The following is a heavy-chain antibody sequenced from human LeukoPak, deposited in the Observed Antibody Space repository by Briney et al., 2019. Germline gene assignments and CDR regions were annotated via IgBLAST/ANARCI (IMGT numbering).Heavy chain of an antibody. D-gene: IGHD3-22*01. J-gene: IGHJ4*02. CDR2: ISYSGNT. Sequence: KPSETLSLTCTVSGGSISSYYWTWIRQPPGKGLEWIGFISYSGNTHYNPSLKSRVTISLDTSKNQFSLKLISVTAADTAVYYCARGVGSGYTDYWGQGALVTVSS. CDR3: ARGVGSGYTDY. V-gene: IGHV4-59*01. CDR1: GGSISSYY.